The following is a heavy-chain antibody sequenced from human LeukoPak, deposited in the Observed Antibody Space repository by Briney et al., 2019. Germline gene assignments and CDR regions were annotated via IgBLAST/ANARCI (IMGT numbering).Heavy chain of an antibody. D-gene: IGHD6-13*01. CDR3: ARRPYSTSWYYFDY. J-gene: IGHJ4*02. CDR2: ISSSGSML. V-gene: IGHV3-11*04. Sequence: GGSLRLSCAASGFTFSDYYMSWVRQVPGKGLEWVSYISSSGSMLHYADSVKGRFTISRDNAKNSLYLQMSSLRVEDTAVYYCARRPYSTSWYYFDYWGQGTLVTVSS. CDR1: GFTFSDYY.